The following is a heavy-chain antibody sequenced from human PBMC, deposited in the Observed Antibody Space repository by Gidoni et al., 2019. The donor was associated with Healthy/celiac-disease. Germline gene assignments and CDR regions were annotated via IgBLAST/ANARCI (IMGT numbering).Heavy chain of an antibody. CDR3: ARRKQYSSGWYYFDY. CDR1: GYSFTSYW. CDR2: IYPGDSDT. V-gene: IGHV5-51*03. J-gene: IGHJ4*02. D-gene: IGHD6-19*01. Sequence: EVQLVQSGAEVKKPGESLKISCMGSGYSFTSYWIGWVRQMPGKGLEWMGIIYPGDSDTRYSPSFQGQVTISADKSISTAYLQWSSLKASDTAMYYCARRKQYSSGWYYFDYWGQGTLVTVSS.